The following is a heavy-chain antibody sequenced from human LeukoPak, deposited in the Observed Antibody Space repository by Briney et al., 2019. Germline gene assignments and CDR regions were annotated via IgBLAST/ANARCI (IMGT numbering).Heavy chain of an antibody. J-gene: IGHJ4*02. D-gene: IGHD3-10*01. CDR1: GYTLTELS. Sequence: ASVKVSCKVSGYTLTELSMHWMRQAPGKGLEWMGGFDPEDGETIYAQKFQGRVTMTEDTSTDTAYMELSSLRSEDTAVYYCATVWMVRGSGASIYWGQGTLVTVSS. CDR2: FDPEDGET. CDR3: ATVWMVRGSGASIY. V-gene: IGHV1-24*01.